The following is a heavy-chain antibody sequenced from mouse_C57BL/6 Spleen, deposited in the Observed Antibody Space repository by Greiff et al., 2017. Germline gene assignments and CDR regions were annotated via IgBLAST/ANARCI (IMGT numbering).Heavy chain of an antibody. CDR3: TGVATHYYAMDY. CDR1: GFTFSDAW. V-gene: IGHV6-6*01. CDR2: IRNKANNHAT. Sequence: EVMLVESGGGLVQPGGSMKLSCAASGFTFSDAWMDWVRQSPEKGLEWVAEIRNKANNHATYYAESVKGRFTISRDDSKSSVYLQMNSLRAEDTGIYYCTGVATHYYAMDYWGQGTSVTVSS. J-gene: IGHJ4*01. D-gene: IGHD1-1*01.